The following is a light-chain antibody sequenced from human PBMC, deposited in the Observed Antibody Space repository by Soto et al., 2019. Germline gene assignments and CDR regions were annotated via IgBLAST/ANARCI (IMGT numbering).Light chain of an antibody. CDR3: QQYNNWPRT. J-gene: IGKJ1*01. CDR2: GAS. Sequence: EIVMTQSTATLSVSPGERATLSCRASQSVSNNLAWYQQKPGQAPRLLIYGASTRATGIPARFSGSGSGTEFTLTISSLLSEDFAVYYCQQYNNWPRTFGQGTKVEIK. V-gene: IGKV3-15*01. CDR1: QSVSNN.